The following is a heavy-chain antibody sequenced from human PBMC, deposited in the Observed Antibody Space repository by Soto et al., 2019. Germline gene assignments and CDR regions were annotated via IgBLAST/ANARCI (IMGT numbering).Heavy chain of an antibody. J-gene: IGHJ5*01. V-gene: IGHV4-34*01. CDR2: INHSGRG. CDR3: SARAYDTDGYYRFDS. Sequence: SETLSLTCSVYGVSFSGHSYNWICQCPGKGLEWIGDINHSGRGNYSPSLKSRVTISLDTSKNQFSLTLSAVTAADTAMYDCSARAYDTDGYYRFDSWGQGTPVTVSS. D-gene: IGHD3-22*01. CDR1: GVSFSGHS.